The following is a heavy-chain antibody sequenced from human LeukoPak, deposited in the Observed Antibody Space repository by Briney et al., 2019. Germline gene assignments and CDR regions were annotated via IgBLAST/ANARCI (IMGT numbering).Heavy chain of an antibody. J-gene: IGHJ5*02. CDR2: ICYSRNT. CDR3: ARGGRILNWFDP. D-gene: IGHD3-16*01. CDR1: GFTISSSSYY. Sequence: SETLSLTCTVSGFTISSSSYYWGWLRQPPGKGLEWIGSICYSRNTYYNPSLKSRVTISGDTSKDQFSLRLSSVAAADTAVYYCARGGRILNWFDPWGQGTLVTVSS. V-gene: IGHV4-39*01.